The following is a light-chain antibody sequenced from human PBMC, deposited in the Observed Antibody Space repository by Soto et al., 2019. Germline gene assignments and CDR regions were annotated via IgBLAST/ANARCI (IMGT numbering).Light chain of an antibody. J-gene: IGKJ1*01. Sequence: DIQMTQSPSALSASTGDRVTITCQASQDIRNYLNWYQHKPGKAPKLLIYDASKLQTGVPSRFRGSGSGTTFTFIISSLQPEDVATYYCQQSDQLVTFGQGTKVEMK. CDR2: DAS. V-gene: IGKV1-33*01. CDR1: QDIRNY. CDR3: QQSDQLVT.